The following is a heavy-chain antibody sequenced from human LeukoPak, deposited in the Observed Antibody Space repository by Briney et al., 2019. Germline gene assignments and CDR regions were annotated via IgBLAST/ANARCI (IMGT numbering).Heavy chain of an antibody. CDR2: IIPILGIA. Sequence: SVKVSCKASGGTFSSYAISWVRQAPGQGLEWMGRIIPILGIANYAQKFQGRVTITADKSTSTAYMELSSLRSEDTAVYYCANNPYSNYFSYYYGMDVWGQGTTVTVSS. J-gene: IGHJ6*02. CDR1: GGTFSSYA. CDR3: ANNPYSNYFSYYYGMDV. D-gene: IGHD4-11*01. V-gene: IGHV1-69*04.